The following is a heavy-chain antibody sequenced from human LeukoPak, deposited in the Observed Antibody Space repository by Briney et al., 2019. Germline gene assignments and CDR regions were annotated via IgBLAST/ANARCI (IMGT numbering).Heavy chain of an antibody. CDR3: ARVATTVVGYNWFDP. Sequence: SVKVSCKASGGTFSSYTISWVRQAPGQGLEWMGRIIPILGIANYAQKFQGRVTITADKSTSTAYMELSSLRSEDTAVYYCARVATTVVGYNWFDPWGQGTLVTVSS. V-gene: IGHV1-69*02. CDR1: GGTFSSYT. CDR2: IIPILGIA. D-gene: IGHD4-23*01. J-gene: IGHJ5*02.